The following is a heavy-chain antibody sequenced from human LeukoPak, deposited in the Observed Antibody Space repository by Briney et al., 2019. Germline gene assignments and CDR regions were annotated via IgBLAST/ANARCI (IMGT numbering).Heavy chain of an antibody. V-gene: IGHV3-30*04. CDR1: GFTFSSYA. Sequence: GRSLRLSCAASGFTFSSYAMHWVRQAPGKGLEWVAVISYDGSNKYYADSVKGRFTIYRDNSKNTLYLQMNSLRAEDTAVYYCARDPTPRDDILTGYFVNFDYWGQGTLVTVSS. CDR2: ISYDGSNK. CDR3: ARDPTPRDDILTGYFVNFDY. J-gene: IGHJ4*02. D-gene: IGHD3-9*01.